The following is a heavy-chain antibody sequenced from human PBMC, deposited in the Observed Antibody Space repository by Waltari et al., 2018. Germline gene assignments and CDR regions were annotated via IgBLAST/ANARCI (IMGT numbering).Heavy chain of an antibody. V-gene: IGHV5-51*01. Sequence: EVQLVQSGAEVKKPGESLKISCKGSGYSFTSYWICWVRQMPGKGLEWMGCIYPGDSDTTYSPSVQGQVTTSADKSISTAYLQWSSLKASDTGIYYCARPWGGDYSPLDYWGQGTLVTVSS. D-gene: IGHD4-17*01. CDR3: ARPWGGDYSPLDY. CDR1: GYSFTSYW. CDR2: IYPGDSDT. J-gene: IGHJ4*02.